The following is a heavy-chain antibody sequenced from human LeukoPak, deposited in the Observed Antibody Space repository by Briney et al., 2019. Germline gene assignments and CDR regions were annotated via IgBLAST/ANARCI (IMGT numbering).Heavy chain of an antibody. CDR1: GFTFSSHG. J-gene: IGHJ4*02. Sequence: PGGTLRLSCAASGFTFSSHGMSWVRQAPGKGLEWVSVIYSGGSTYYADSVKGRFTISRDNSKNTLYLQMNSLRAEDTAVYYCARGCCGSAGDYWGQGTLVTVSS. CDR2: IYSGGST. V-gene: IGHV3-66*01. CDR3: ARGCCGSAGDY. D-gene: IGHD3-10*01.